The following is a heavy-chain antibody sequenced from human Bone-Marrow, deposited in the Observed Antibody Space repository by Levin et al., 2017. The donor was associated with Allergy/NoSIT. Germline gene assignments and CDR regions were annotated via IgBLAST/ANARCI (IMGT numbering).Heavy chain of an antibody. V-gene: IGHV5-51*01. D-gene: IGHD6-19*01. CDR1: GYSFTSYW. CDR3: ARLQHQDSSGWDWRSSYYGMDV. CDR2: IYPGDSDT. Sequence: GESLKISCKGSGYSFTSYWIGWVRQMPGKGLEWMGIIYPGDSDTRYSPSFQGQVTISADKSISTAYLQWSSLKASDTAMYYCARLQHQDSSGWDWRSSYYGMDVWGQGTTVTVSS. J-gene: IGHJ6*02.